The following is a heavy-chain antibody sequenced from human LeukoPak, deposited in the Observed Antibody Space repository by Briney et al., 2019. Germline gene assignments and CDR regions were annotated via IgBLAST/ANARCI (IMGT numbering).Heavy chain of an antibody. CDR2: ISMSGRYI. CDR3: ARWLDCYIPLDY. Sequence: KAGGSLRLSCAASGFTFSSYSMSWVRQAPGKGLEWVSSISMSGRYIHYAGSVRGRFTISRDNGRNSVYLQMTCLRIGVTATYFCARWLDCYIPLDYWGQGVLVSV. V-gene: IGHV3-21*01. D-gene: IGHD2-21*01. J-gene: IGHJ4*02. CDR1: GFTFSSYS.